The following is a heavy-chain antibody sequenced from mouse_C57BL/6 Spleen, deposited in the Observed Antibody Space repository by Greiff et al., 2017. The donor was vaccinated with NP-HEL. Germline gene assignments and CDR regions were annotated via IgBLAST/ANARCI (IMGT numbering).Heavy chain of an antibody. V-gene: IGHV3-1*01. J-gene: IGHJ2*01. D-gene: IGHD4-1*01. CDR3: AREDWAGYFDY. CDR1: GYSITSGYD. Sequence: DVKLQESGPGMVKPSQSLSLTCTVTGYSITSGYDWHWIRHFPGNKLEWMGYISYSGSTNYNPSLKSRISITHDTSKNHFFLKLNSVTTEDTATYYCAREDWAGYFDYWGQGTTLTVSS. CDR2: ISYSGST.